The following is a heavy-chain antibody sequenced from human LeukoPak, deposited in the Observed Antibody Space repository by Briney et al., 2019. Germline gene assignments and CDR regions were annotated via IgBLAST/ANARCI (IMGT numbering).Heavy chain of an antibody. CDR2: VSSSGDAA. CDR1: GFTFSTYS. Sequence: GGSLRLSCAASGFTFSTYSMNWVRQAPGKGLEWVSSVSSSGDAAYYADAVKGRFTISRDNARNSVSLQMNSLRDEDTAVYYCARLPNYYASSGSDYWGQGTLVTVSS. D-gene: IGHD3-22*01. CDR3: ARLPNYYASSGSDY. V-gene: IGHV3-21*01. J-gene: IGHJ4*02.